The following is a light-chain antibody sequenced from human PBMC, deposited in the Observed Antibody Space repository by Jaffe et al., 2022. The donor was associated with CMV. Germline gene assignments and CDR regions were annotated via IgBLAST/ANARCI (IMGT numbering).Light chain of an antibody. CDR2: AAS. CDR3: LHDYNYPYT. J-gene: IGKJ2*01. Sequence: AIQMTQSPSSLSASVGDRVTITCRASQGIRNDLSWYQQKPGKAPNLLIYAASILQSGVPSRFSGSGSGTDFTLTISSLQPEDFATYYCLHDYNYPYTFGRGTKLEIK. CDR1: QGIRND. V-gene: IGKV1-6*01.